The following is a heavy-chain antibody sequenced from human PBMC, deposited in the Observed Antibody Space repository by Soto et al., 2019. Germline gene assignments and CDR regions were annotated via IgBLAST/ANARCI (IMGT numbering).Heavy chain of an antibody. Sequence: PGGSLRLSCAASGFTFSSYSMNWVRQAPGKGLEWVSSISSSSSYIYYADSVKGRFTISRDNAKNSLYLQMNSLRAEDTAVYYCARALYSGYDRDFDYWGQGTLVTVSS. CDR1: GFTFSSYS. CDR3: ARALYSGYDRDFDY. CDR2: ISSSSSYI. D-gene: IGHD5-12*01. J-gene: IGHJ4*02. V-gene: IGHV3-21*01.